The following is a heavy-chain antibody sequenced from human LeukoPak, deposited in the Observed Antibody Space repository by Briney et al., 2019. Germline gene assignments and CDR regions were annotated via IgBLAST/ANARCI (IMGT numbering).Heavy chain of an antibody. V-gene: IGHV3-23*01. Sequence: GGSLILSCAASGFTFSSYAMSWVRQAPGKGLEWVSAISGSGGSTYYADSVKGRFTISRDNSKNTLYLQMNSLRAEDTAVYYCAKDPRRITMIVVVIPYFDYWGQGTLVTVSS. CDR2: ISGSGGST. CDR3: AKDPRRITMIVVVIPYFDY. J-gene: IGHJ4*02. CDR1: GFTFSSYA. D-gene: IGHD3-22*01.